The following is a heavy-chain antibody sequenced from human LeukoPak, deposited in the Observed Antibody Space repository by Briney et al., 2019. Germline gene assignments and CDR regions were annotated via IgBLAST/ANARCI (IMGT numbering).Heavy chain of an antibody. CDR3: AREDQIWMLNAFDI. V-gene: IGHV1-8*01. Sequence: ASVKVSCKASGYTFTSYDINWVRQATGQGLEWMGWMNPNSGNTGYAQKFQGRVTMTRNTSISTAYMELSSLRSEDTAVYYCAREDQIWMLNAFDIWGQGIMVTVSS. J-gene: IGHJ3*02. CDR2: MNPNSGNT. D-gene: IGHD2-2*03. CDR1: GYTFTSYD.